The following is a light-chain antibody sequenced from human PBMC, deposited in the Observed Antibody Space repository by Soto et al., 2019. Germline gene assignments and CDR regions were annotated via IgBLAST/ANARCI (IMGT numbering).Light chain of an antibody. CDR1: SSDVGGYNY. V-gene: IGLV2-14*01. Sequence: QSALTQPASVSGSPGQSVTISCTGTSSDVGGYNYVSWYQQHPGEAPKLILYGVPNRPSGISHRFSGPKSGNTASLPVSGLQAADEADYYCSSYTTARTYVFGTGTKLTVL. CDR2: GVP. J-gene: IGLJ1*01. CDR3: SSYTTARTYV.